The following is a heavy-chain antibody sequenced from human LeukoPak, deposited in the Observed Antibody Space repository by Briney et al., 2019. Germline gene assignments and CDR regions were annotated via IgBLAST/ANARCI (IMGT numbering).Heavy chain of an antibody. CDR2: IKEDGSEK. J-gene: IGHJ4*02. CDR3: AYGNYYDSSGSLFDY. Sequence: GGSLRLSCAASGFTFSSYWMSWVRQAPGKGLEWVADIKEDGSEKYYVDSVKGRFTISRDNAKNSLYLQMSSLRAEDTAVYYCAYGNYYDSSGSLFDYWGQGTLVTVSS. V-gene: IGHV3-7*01. D-gene: IGHD3-22*01. CDR1: GFTFSSYW.